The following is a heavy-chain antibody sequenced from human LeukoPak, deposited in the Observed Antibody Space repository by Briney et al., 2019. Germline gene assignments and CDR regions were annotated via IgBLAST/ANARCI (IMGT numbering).Heavy chain of an antibody. CDR2: ISSSSSYI. CDR1: GFTFSSYS. V-gene: IGHV3-21*01. CDR3: ARVGVAVTQGNDY. Sequence: PGGSLRLSCAASGFTFSSYSMNWVRQAPGKGLEWVSSISSSSSYIYYADSVKGRFTISRDNAKNSLYLQMNSLRAEDTAVYYCARVGVAVTQGNDYWGQGTLVTVSS. D-gene: IGHD2-15*01. J-gene: IGHJ4*02.